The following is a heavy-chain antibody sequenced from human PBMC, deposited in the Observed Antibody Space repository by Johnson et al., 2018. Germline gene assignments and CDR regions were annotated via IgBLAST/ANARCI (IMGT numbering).Heavy chain of an antibody. V-gene: IGHV3-7*01. Sequence: VQLVQSGGGVVQPGRSLRLSCAASGFTFSSYGMHWVRQAPGKGLEWVANIKQDGSEKYYVDSVKGRFTISRDNAKNSLYLQMNSLRAEDTAVYYCARNREYKSGPYDYYYYMDVWGKGTTVTVSS. CDR1: GFTFSSYG. CDR2: IKQDGSEK. CDR3: ARNREYKSGPYDYYYYMDV. J-gene: IGHJ6*03. D-gene: IGHD5-18*01.